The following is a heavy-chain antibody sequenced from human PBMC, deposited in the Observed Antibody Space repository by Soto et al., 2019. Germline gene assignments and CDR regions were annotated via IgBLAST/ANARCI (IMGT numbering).Heavy chain of an antibody. Sequence: SETLSLTCTVSGGSVSSGDYFWSWLRQSPGKRLEWIAYIYYSGSTNYNPSLKSRATVSVDTSKSQVSLTLTSMTAADAALYYCARSPNYYYYGFDVWGQGTAVTVSS. D-gene: IGHD3-10*01. CDR2: IYYSGST. V-gene: IGHV4-61*08. CDR3: ARSPNYYYYGFDV. J-gene: IGHJ6*02. CDR1: GGSVSSGDYF.